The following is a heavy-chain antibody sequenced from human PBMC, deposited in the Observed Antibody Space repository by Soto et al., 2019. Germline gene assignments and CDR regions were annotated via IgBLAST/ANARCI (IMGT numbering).Heavy chain of an antibody. CDR1: GYSFTSYW. Sequence: GESLKISCMGSGYSFTSYWIGWVRQMPGKGLEWMGIIYPGDSDTRYSPSFQGQVTISADKSISTAYLQWSSLKASDTAMYYCARGNIAARLQNWFDPWGQGTLVTVSS. J-gene: IGHJ5*02. CDR2: IYPGDSDT. V-gene: IGHV5-51*01. CDR3: ARGNIAARLQNWFDP. D-gene: IGHD6-6*01.